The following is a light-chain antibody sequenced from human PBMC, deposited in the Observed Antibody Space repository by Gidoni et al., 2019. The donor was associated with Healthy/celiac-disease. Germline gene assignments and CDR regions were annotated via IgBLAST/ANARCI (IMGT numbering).Light chain of an antibody. CDR3: AAWDDSLSGYV. J-gene: IGLJ1*01. CDR1: SPNIGSNY. V-gene: IGLV1-47*02. Sequence: QSVLTQPPSASGTPGQRVTISCSGSSPNIGSNYVYWYQQLPGTAPKLLSYSNNQRPSGVPDRFSGSKSGTSASLAISGLRSEDEADYYCAAWDDSLSGYVFGTGTKVTVL. CDR2: SNN.